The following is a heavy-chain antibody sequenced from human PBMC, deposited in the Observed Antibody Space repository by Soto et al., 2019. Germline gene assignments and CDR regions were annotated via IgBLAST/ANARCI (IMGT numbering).Heavy chain of an antibody. CDR3: ARGDSSTWPFDY. D-gene: IGHD6-13*01. CDR2: MYYSGST. Sequence: QVQLQESGPGLVKPSETLSLTCTVSGGSISSYYWSWIRQPPGKGLEWIGYMYYSGSTNHNPSLKSRVSISVDTSKNQVSLKLSSVTAADTAVYYCARGDSSTWPFDYWGQGTLVTVSS. J-gene: IGHJ4*02. V-gene: IGHV4-59*01. CDR1: GGSISSYY.